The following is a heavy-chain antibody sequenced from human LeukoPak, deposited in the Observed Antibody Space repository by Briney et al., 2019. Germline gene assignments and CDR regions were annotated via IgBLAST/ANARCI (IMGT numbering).Heavy chain of an antibody. V-gene: IGHV3-9*01. CDR1: GFTFDYYA. CDR3: VKDHYGDQGGAFDY. J-gene: IGHJ4*02. CDR2: INWSSDNI. Sequence: PGGSLRLSCAASGFTFDYYAMHWVRQNPGEGLEWVSGINWSSDNIDYADSVKGRFTISRDNAKKTLYLQMNSLRPEDTALYYCVKDHYGDQGGAFDYWGQGTLVTVSS. D-gene: IGHD4-17*01.